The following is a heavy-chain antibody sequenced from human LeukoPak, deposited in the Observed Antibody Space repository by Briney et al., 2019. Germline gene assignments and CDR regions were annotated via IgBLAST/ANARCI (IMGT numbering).Heavy chain of an antibody. J-gene: IGHJ6*02. D-gene: IGHD6-19*01. CDR2: ISGSGGST. CDR1: GFTFSSYA. V-gene: IGHV3-23*01. CDR3: AREGVTGYSSGWYEGYYGMDV. Sequence: AGGSLRLSCAASGFTFSSYAMSWVRQAPGKGLEWVSVISGSGGSTYYADSVKGRFTISRDNSKNTLYLQMNSLRAEDTAVYYCAREGVTGYSSGWYEGYYGMDVWGQGTTVTVSS.